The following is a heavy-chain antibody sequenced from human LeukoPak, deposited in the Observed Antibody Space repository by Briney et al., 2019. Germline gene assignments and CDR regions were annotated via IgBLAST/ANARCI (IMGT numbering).Heavy chain of an antibody. CDR1: GFTFTSYD. CDR2: MNPNSGNT. CDR3: ARVKRWLQLQPFDY. V-gene: IGHV1-8*01. D-gene: IGHD5-24*01. J-gene: IGHJ4*02. Sequence: ASVKVSCKASGFTFTSYDINSVRQATGQRLEWMRWMNPNSGNTGYAQKFQGRVTMTRNTSISTAYMELSSLRSEDTAVYYCARVKRWLQLQPFDYWGQGTLVTVSS.